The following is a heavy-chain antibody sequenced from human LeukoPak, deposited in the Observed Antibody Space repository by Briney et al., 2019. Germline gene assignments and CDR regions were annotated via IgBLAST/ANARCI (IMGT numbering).Heavy chain of an antibody. Sequence: ASVKVSCKASGYTFTSYGISWVRQAPGQGLEWMGWISAYNGNTNYAQKLQGRVTMTTDTSTSTAYMELRSLRSDDTAVYYCARFFFLRGLWFGETQYYYYYMGVWGKGTTVTISS. CDR2: ISAYNGNT. D-gene: IGHD3-10*01. CDR3: ARFFFLRGLWFGETQYYYYYMGV. CDR1: GYTFTSYG. V-gene: IGHV1-18*01. J-gene: IGHJ6*03.